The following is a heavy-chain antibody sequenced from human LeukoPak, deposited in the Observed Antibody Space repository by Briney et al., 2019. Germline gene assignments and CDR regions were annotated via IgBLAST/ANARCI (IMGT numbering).Heavy chain of an antibody. V-gene: IGHV1-69*13. CDR2: IIPIFGTA. D-gene: IGHD6-6*01. CDR1: GGTFSSYA. CDR3: ARVAASRSSSPWFDP. Sequence: SVKVSCKASGGTFSSYAISWVRQAPGQGLEWMGGIIPIFGTANYAQKFQGRVTITADDTTSTAYMELSSLRSEDTAVYYCARVAASRSSSPWFDPWGQGTPVTVSS. J-gene: IGHJ5*02.